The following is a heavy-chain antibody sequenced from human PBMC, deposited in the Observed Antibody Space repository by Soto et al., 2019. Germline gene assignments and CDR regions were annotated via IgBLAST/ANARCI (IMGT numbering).Heavy chain of an antibody. CDR2: ISGNTGKT. D-gene: IGHD2-15*01. Sequence: VQLVQSGAEVKKPGASVKVSCKASGYTFSRCSISWVRQAPGQGLEWMGWISGNTGKTHYAQKFQDRVTMTADTSTNTAHMELRSLRSDDTAVYYCARETGVVVIVKGEFEFWGQGTLVNVSS. V-gene: IGHV1-18*04. J-gene: IGHJ4*02. CDR1: GYTFSRCS. CDR3: ARETGVVVIVKGEFEF.